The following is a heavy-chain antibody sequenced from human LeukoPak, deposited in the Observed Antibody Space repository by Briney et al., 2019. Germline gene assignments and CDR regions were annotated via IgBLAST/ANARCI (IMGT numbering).Heavy chain of an antibody. CDR3: ARAFDILTGLLVGP. CDR1: GYTFTGYY. CDR2: INPDSGDT. J-gene: IGHJ5*02. V-gene: IGHV1-2*02. D-gene: IGHD3-9*01. Sequence: GASVKVSCKASGYTFTGYYMYWVRQAPGQGLEWMGWINPDSGDTNYAQEFQGRVTMTRDTSISTAYMELSRLRSDDTAVYYCARAFDILTGLLVGPWGQGTLVTVSS.